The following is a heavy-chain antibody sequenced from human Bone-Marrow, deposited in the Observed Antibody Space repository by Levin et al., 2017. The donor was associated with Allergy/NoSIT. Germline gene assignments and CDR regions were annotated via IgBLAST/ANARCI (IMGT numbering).Heavy chain of an antibody. CDR2: ISGSGGST. D-gene: IGHD2-2*03. Sequence: LSLPCAASGFTFSSYAMSWVRQAPGKGLEWVSAISGSGGSTYYADSVKGRFTISRDNSKNTLYLQMNSLRAEDTAVYYCAKEGGDGYCSSSSCQNFDYWGQGTLVTVSS. CDR1: GFTFSSYA. CDR3: AKEGGDGYCSSSSCQNFDY. V-gene: IGHV3-23*01. J-gene: IGHJ4*02.